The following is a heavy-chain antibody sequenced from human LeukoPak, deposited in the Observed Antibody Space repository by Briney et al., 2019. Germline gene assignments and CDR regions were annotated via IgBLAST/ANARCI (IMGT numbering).Heavy chain of an antibody. CDR3: ASSPFRYYYGSGSYSIPSPWYFDL. D-gene: IGHD3-10*01. CDR2: IYYSGST. CDR1: GGSISSGGYY. Sequence: PSETLSLTCTVSGGSISSGGYYWSWIRQHPGKGLEWIGYIYYSGSTYYNPSLKSRVTISVDTSKNQFSLKLSSVTAADTAVYYCASSPFRYYYGSGSYSIPSPWYFDLWGRGTLVTVSS. V-gene: IGHV4-31*03. J-gene: IGHJ2*01.